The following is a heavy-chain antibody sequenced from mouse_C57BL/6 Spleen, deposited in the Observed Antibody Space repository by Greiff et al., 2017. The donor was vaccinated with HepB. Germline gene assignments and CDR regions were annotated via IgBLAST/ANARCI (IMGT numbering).Heavy chain of an antibody. CDR2: IYPGSGST. D-gene: IGHD3-2*02. J-gene: IGHJ3*01. CDR1: GYTFPSYW. CDR3: AREKTAQATSWFAY. V-gene: IGHV1-55*01. Sequence: QVQLQQPGAELVKPGASVKMSCKASGYTFPSYWITWVKQRPGQGLEWIGDIYPGSGSTNYNEKFKSKATLTVDTSSSTAYMQLSSLTSEDSAVYYCAREKTAQATSWFAYWGQGTLVTVSA.